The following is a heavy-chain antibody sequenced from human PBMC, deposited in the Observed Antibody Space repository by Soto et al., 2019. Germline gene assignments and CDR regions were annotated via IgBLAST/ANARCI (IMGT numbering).Heavy chain of an antibody. CDR3: TRRDYDFWSGCYFRPGMDV. CDR2: IRSKANSYAT. V-gene: IGHV3-73*01. D-gene: IGHD3-3*01. J-gene: IGHJ6*02. Sequence: PGGSLRLSCAASGFTFSGSAMRWVRQASGKGLEWVGRIRSKANSYATAYAASVKGRFTISRDDSKNTAYLQMNSLKTEDTAVYYCTRRDYDFWSGCYFRPGMDVWGQGTTVTVSS. CDR1: GFTFSGSA.